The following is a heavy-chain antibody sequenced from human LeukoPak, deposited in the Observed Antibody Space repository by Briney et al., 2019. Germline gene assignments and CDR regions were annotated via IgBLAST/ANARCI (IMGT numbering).Heavy chain of an antibody. D-gene: IGHD5-12*01. J-gene: IGHJ4*02. CDR1: GGTFSNYA. CDR3: ARGDSAYDLFGHIDY. CDR2: FIPIFGTA. Sequence: SVKVSCKASGGTFSNYAISWVRQAPGQGLEWMGGFIPIFGTANYAQKFQGRVTITADESTSTAYMELSSLRSEDTAVYYCARGDSAYDLFGHIDYWGQGTLVTVSS. V-gene: IGHV1-69*13.